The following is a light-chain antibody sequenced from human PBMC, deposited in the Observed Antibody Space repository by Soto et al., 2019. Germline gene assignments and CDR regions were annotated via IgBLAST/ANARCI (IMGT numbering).Light chain of an antibody. CDR3: QQYGSSPIT. CDR1: ESVSSSY. V-gene: IGKV3-20*01. CDR2: GAS. J-gene: IGKJ5*01. Sequence: EIVLTQSPGTLSLSPGERSTLSCRASESVSSSYLAWYQQKPGQAPRLLIYGASSRATGIPERFSGSGSGTDFTLTISRLEPEDFAMYYCQQYGSSPITFGQGTRLEIK.